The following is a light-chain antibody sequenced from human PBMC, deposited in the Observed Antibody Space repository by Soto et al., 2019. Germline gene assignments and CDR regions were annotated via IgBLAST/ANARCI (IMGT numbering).Light chain of an antibody. J-gene: IGKJ2*01. Sequence: DIQVTQSPSTLSASVGDRVTITCRASQSFSSHLAWYRQKPGKAPNLLIFETSNLHVGVPSRISASGTGTEFTLTITNLQPDDFATYYCLQYDKSSPYTFGQGTNLEI. CDR1: QSFSSH. V-gene: IGKV1-5*03. CDR3: LQYDKSSPYT. CDR2: ETS.